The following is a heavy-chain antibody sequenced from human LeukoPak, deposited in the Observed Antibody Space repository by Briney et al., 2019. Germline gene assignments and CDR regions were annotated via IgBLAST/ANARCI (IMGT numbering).Heavy chain of an antibody. V-gene: IGHV3-48*01. CDR3: ARDLAHDY. J-gene: IGHJ4*02. CDR1: GSTFSSYN. CDR2: ISSGSGTI. Sequence: GGSLRLSCAASGSTFSSYNINWVRQAPGKGLEWVSYISSGSGTIYYADSVKGRFTISRDNAKNSLFLQMNTLRAEDTAVYYCARDLAHDYWGQGTLVTVSS.